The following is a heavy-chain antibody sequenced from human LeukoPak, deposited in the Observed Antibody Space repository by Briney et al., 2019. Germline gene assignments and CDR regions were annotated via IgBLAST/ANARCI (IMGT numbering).Heavy chain of an antibody. CDR2: IYSGGRT. V-gene: IGHV3-66*02. CDR1: GFTVSSSY. J-gene: IGHJ4*02. Sequence: GGSLRLSCAASGFTVSSSYMSWVRQAPGKGLEWVSVIYSGGRTYYADSVKGLFTIFRDNSKNPLYIHMNSLRAEDAAVNHCAKDRSGSYPYWGQGTLVTVSS. CDR3: AKDRSGSYPY. D-gene: IGHD1-26*01.